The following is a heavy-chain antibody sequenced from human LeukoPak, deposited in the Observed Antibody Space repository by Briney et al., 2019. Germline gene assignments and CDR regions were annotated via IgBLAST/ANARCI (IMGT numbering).Heavy chain of an antibody. CDR3: AKEKGYSYGYAFENGMDA. Sequence: PGGSLRLSCAASGFTFSSYAMSWVRQAPGKGLEWVSASGTGGRTYYADSVKGRFTISRDNSKKTVSLQMDGLRAEDTAVYYCAKEKGYSYGYAFENGMDAWGQGTTVTVSS. D-gene: IGHD5-18*01. CDR2: SGTGGRT. V-gene: IGHV3-23*01. CDR1: GFTFSSYA. J-gene: IGHJ6*02.